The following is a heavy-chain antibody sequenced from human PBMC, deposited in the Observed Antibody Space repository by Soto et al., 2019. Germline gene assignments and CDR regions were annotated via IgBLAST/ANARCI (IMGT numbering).Heavy chain of an antibody. D-gene: IGHD6-19*01. Sequence: ASVKVSCKASGYTFTSYGISWVGQAPGQGLEWMGWINAGNGNTKYPQKLQGRVTITRDTSASTAYMEPSSLRSEDTAVYYFARGVSVTFQRSGWYVFGYWGQGTLVTVSS. CDR1: GYTFTSYG. J-gene: IGHJ4*02. V-gene: IGHV1-3*01. CDR3: ARGVSVTFQRSGWYVFGY. CDR2: INAGNGNT.